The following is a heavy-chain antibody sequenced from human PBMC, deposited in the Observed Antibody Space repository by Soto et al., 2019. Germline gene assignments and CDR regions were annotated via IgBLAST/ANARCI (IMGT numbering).Heavy chain of an antibody. Sequence: TSETLSLTCAVSGFSISSGYFWGWIRQPPGKGPEWLGSIYHSGTTYYNPSVKGRVTISVDTSKSQFSLKMGSVTAADTAVYYCARDSSGYYWFDPWGQGTLVTVSS. CDR1: GFSISSGYF. D-gene: IGHD3-22*01. CDR3: ARDSSGYYWFDP. CDR2: IYHSGTT. J-gene: IGHJ5*02. V-gene: IGHV4-38-2*02.